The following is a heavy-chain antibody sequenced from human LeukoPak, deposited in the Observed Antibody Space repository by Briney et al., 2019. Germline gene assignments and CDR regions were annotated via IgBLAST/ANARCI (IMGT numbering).Heavy chain of an antibody. CDR2: LRDSGRST. J-gene: IGHJ4*02. CDR3: ATGCVGSPSCYTTGYDH. D-gene: IGHD2-2*02. V-gene: IGHV3-23*01. CDR1: GYTPIRSMP. Sequence: RGSPRHSSAAPGYTPIRSMPKCGRATPQKRVGRGSDLRDSGRSTYYSDSVKGRFTISRDNSKSTVDLQMNSLRAEDTALYYCATGCVGSPSCYTTGYDHWGQGTLVTVSS.